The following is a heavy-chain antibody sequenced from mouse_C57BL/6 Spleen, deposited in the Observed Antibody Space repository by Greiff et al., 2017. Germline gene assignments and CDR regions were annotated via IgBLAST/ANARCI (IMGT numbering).Heavy chain of an antibody. Sequence: EVQVVESGGDLVKPGGSLKLSCAASGFTFSSYGMSWVRQTPDKRLEWVATISSGGSYTYYPDSVKGRFPISRDNAKNTLYLQMSSLKSEDTAMYYCARRGTTVVEEGYFDYWGQGTTLTVSS. CDR1: GFTFSSYG. V-gene: IGHV5-6*01. D-gene: IGHD1-1*01. J-gene: IGHJ2*01. CDR2: ISSGGSYT. CDR3: ARRGTTVVEEGYFDY.